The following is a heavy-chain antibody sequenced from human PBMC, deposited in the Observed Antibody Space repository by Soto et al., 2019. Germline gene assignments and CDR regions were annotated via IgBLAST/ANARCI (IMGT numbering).Heavy chain of an antibody. CDR1: GFTFSSYE. V-gene: IGHV3-48*03. D-gene: IGHD3-3*01. CDR3: ARDLHGDGYFPY. CDR2: ISTSGSRI. Sequence: EVQLLESGGGLVQPGGSLRLSCAASGFTFSSYEMNWVRQAPGKGLEWISYISTSGSRIYYAESVKGRFIISRDNGNNSLHLQMNSLRADDTAIYYCARDLHGDGYFPYWGQGTLVTVSS. J-gene: IGHJ4*02.